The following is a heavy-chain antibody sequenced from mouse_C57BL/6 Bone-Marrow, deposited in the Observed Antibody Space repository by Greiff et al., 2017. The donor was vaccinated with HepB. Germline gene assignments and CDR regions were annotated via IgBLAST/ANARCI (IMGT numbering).Heavy chain of an antibody. J-gene: IGHJ4*01. Sequence: VQLQQSGPGLVQPSQSLSITCTVSGFSLTSYCVHWVRQSPGKGLEWLGVIWRGGSTDYNAAFMSRLSITKDNSKSQVFFKMNSLQADDTAIYYCVKGGGSSYRAMDYGGQGTSVTVSS. V-gene: IGHV2-5*01. D-gene: IGHD1-1*01. CDR3: VKGGGSSYRAMDY. CDR2: IWRGGST. CDR1: GFSLTSYC.